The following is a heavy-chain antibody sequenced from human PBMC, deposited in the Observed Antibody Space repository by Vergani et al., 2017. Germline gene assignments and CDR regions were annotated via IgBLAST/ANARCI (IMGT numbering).Heavy chain of an antibody. D-gene: IGHD3-10*01. J-gene: IGHJ5*02. Sequence: EVQLVESGGGLVQPGGSLRLSCAASGFTFSSYWMHWVRQAPGKGLVWVSRINSDGSSTSYADSVKVRFTISRDNAKNTLYLQMNSLRAEDTAVYYCARGSVPRGRGGWFDPWGQGTLVTVSS. CDR3: ARGSVPRGRGGWFDP. CDR2: INSDGSST. CDR1: GFTFSSYW. V-gene: IGHV3-74*01.